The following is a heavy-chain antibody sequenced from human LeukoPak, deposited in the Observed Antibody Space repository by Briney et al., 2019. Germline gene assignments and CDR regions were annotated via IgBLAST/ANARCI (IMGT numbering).Heavy chain of an antibody. J-gene: IGHJ6*03. CDR3: ARGVGATISYYHYYIDV. CDR2: MNPNTGNT. V-gene: IGHV1-8*03. CDR1: GYTFTSYD. Sequence: ASVKVSCKASGYTFTSYDINWVRQACGQGLEWMGWMNPNTGNTGYAQKFQGRVTITRNTSISTVYMELSSLRSEDTAVYYCARGVGATISYYHYYIDVWGKGTTVTVSS. D-gene: IGHD1-26*01.